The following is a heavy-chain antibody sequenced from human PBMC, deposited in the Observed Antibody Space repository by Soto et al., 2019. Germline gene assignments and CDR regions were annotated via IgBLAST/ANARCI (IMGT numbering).Heavy chain of an antibody. CDR1: GFTFKNAW. Sequence: GGSLRLSCAASGFTFKNAWMSWVRQAPGKGLEWVAVISYDGSNKYYADSVKGRFTISRDNSKNTLYLQMNSLRAEDTAVYYCAREFGYSSSSSFLFYYYYYGMDVWGQGTTVTVS. D-gene: IGHD6-6*01. J-gene: IGHJ6*02. V-gene: IGHV3-30-3*01. CDR2: ISYDGSNK. CDR3: AREFGYSSSSSFLFYYYYYGMDV.